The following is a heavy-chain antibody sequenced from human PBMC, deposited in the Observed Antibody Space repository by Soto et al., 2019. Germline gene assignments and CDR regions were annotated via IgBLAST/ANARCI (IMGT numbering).Heavy chain of an antibody. D-gene: IGHD3-10*01. CDR1: GLTFSSYW. V-gene: IGHV3-7*04. CDR3: ARGEAIGDDP. Sequence: EVHLVESGGGLAQPGGSLRLSCAASGLTFSSYWMTWVRQAPGKGLEWVANIKQDGSEKYYVDSVKGRFTISRDTAKNSLYLQMNNLRVEDTAVYYCARGEAIGDDPWGHRTLVTVSS. CDR2: IKQDGSEK. J-gene: IGHJ5*02.